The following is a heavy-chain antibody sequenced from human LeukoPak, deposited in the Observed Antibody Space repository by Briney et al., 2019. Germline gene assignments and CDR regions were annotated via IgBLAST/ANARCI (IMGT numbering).Heavy chain of an antibody. J-gene: IGHJ4*02. Sequence: GGSLRLSCAASGFTFSSYSMNWVRQAPGKGLEWVSSISSSSSYIYYADSVRGRFTISRDNAKNSLYLQMNSLRAEDTAVYYCARDVRGRYFDYWGQGTLVTVSS. CDR3: ARDVRGRYFDY. D-gene: IGHD3-10*02. V-gene: IGHV3-21*01. CDR1: GFTFSSYS. CDR2: ISSSSSYI.